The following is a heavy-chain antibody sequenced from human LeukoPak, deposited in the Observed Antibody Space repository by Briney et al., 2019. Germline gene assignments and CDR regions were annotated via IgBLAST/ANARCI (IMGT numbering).Heavy chain of an antibody. V-gene: IGHV4-34*01. Sequence: SETLSLTCAVYGGSFSRFYWSWIRQSPGKGLEWIAEIDHRGDTNYNPSVKSRVTVSVATSKNQFSLKVRSLSAADTAVYYCARGATTSETAYFDFWGQGTLVTVSS. D-gene: IGHD1-1*01. CDR2: IDHRGDT. CDR1: GGSFSRFY. J-gene: IGHJ4*02. CDR3: ARGATTSETAYFDF.